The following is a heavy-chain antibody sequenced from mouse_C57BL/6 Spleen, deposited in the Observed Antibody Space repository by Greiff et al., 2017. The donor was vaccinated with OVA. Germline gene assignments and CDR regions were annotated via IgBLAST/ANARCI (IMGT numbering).Heavy chain of an antibody. CDR1: GYTFTSYW. CDR2: IHPNSGST. Sequence: VQLQQPGAELVKPGASVKLSCKASGYTFTSYWMHWVKQRPGQGLEWIGMIHPNSGSTNYNEKFKSKATLTVDKSSSTAYIQLSSLTSEDSAVYYCARGGDWFAYWGQGTLVTVS. V-gene: IGHV1-64*01. CDR3: ARGGDWFAY. J-gene: IGHJ3*01.